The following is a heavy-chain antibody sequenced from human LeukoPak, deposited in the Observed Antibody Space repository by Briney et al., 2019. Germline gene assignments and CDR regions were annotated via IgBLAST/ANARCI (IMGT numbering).Heavy chain of an antibody. CDR3: ARLPVHYYDSRDY. V-gene: IGHV1-8*01. Sequence: ASVKVSCKASGYTFTCYDINWVRQATGQGLEWMGWMNPNSGNTGYAQKFQGRVTMTRNTSISTAYMELSSLRSEDTAVYYCARLPVHYYDSRDYWGQGTLVTVSS. CDR2: MNPNSGNT. D-gene: IGHD3-22*01. J-gene: IGHJ4*02. CDR1: GYTFTCYD.